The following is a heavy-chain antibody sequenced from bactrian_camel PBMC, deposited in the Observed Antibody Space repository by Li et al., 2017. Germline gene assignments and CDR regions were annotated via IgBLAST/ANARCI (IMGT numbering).Heavy chain of an antibody. Sequence: DVQMVESGGGLVQPGGSLRLSCAASGLTFSSHAMSWVRQAPGKGLEWVSTINSGGGTTYYADSVKGRFTISRDNAKNTVYLQMNSLKPQDTAVYYCIGGVVVTADNYWGQGTQVTVS. J-gene: IGHJ4*01. V-gene: IGHV3S40*01. CDR1: GLTFSSHA. CDR3: IGGVVVTADNY. CDR2: INSGGGTT. D-gene: IGHD2*01.